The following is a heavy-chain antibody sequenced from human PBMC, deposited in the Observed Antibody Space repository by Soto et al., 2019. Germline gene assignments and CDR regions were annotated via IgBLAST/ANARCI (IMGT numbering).Heavy chain of an antibody. CDR2: IYYSGST. D-gene: IGHD3-10*01. Sequence: SETLSLTCTVSGGSISSGGYYWSWIRQHPGKGLEWIGYIYYSGSTYYNPSLKSRVTISVDTSKNQFSLKLSSVTAADTAVYYCARVRYYGSGSYVFFGSYGMDVWGQGTTVTVSS. CDR3: ARVRYYGSGSYVFFGSYGMDV. V-gene: IGHV4-31*03. J-gene: IGHJ6*02. CDR1: GGSISSGGYY.